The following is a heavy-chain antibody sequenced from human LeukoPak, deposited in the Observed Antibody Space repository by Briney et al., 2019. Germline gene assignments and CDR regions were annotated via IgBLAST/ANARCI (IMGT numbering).Heavy chain of an antibody. CDR1: GGSIRNSSFY. CDR2: IYNSGTT. Sequence: SETLSLTCAVSGGSIRNSSFYWGWIRQPPGKGLEWIASIYNSGTTYYNPSIKSRITIFVDTSKNQFSLKLSSVTAADTAVYYCARSYDSSRMVSYWGQGTLVTVSS. CDR3: ARSYDSSRMVSY. V-gene: IGHV4-39*01. J-gene: IGHJ4*02. D-gene: IGHD3-22*01.